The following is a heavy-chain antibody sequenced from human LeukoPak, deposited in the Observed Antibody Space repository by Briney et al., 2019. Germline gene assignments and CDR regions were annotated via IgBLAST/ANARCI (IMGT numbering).Heavy chain of an antibody. J-gene: IGHJ4*02. V-gene: IGHV1-18*01. CDR3: ARQDPLLLAAADLFDY. D-gene: IGHD6-13*01. CDR2: ISAYNGNT. Sequence: ASVKVSCKASGYTFTSYGISWVRQAPGQGLEWMGWISAYNGNTNYAQKLQGRVTMTTDTSTSTAYMELRSLRSDDTAVYYCARQDPLLLAAADLFDYWAREPWSPSPQ. CDR1: GYTFTSYG.